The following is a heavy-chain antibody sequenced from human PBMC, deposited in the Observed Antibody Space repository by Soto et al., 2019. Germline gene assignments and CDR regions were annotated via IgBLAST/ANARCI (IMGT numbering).Heavy chain of an antibody. CDR1: GYTFTSYD. Sequence: QVQLVQSGAEVKKPGASVKVSCKASGYTFTSYDINWVRQATGQGLEWMGWMNPNSGNTGYAQKFQGRVTMTRNTSISTAYMELSSLRSEDTAVYYCARGLDIVLMVYASREWYFDLWGRGTLVTVSS. D-gene: IGHD2-8*01. V-gene: IGHV1-8*01. J-gene: IGHJ2*01. CDR3: ARGLDIVLMVYASREWYFDL. CDR2: MNPNSGNT.